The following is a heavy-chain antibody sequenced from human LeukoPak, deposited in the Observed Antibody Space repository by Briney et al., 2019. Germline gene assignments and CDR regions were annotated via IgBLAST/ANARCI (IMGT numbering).Heavy chain of an antibody. D-gene: IGHD2-21*02. CDR2: ISYDGSNK. Sequence: GRSLRLSCVASGFTFSSYAMHWVRQAPGKGLEWVAVISYDGSNKYYADSVKGRFTISRDNSKNTLYLQMNSLRAEDTAVYYCARDLAYCGGDCYKDYWGQGTLVTVSS. CDR3: ARDLAYCGGDCYKDY. CDR1: GFTFSSYA. J-gene: IGHJ4*02. V-gene: IGHV3-30-3*01.